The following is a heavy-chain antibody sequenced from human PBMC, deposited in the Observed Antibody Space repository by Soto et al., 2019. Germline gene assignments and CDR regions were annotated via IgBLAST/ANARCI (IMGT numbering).Heavy chain of an antibody. CDR3: ARAAVVAATLYYFDY. Sequence: QVQLQQWGAGLLKPSETLSLTCAVYGGSFSGYYWSWIRQPPGKGLEWIGEINHSGSTNYNPSLKSRVTRSVDKSKNQFSLKLSSVTAADTAVYYCARAAVVAATLYYFDYWGQGTLVTVSS. V-gene: IGHV4-34*01. J-gene: IGHJ4*02. CDR1: GGSFSGYY. D-gene: IGHD2-15*01. CDR2: INHSGST.